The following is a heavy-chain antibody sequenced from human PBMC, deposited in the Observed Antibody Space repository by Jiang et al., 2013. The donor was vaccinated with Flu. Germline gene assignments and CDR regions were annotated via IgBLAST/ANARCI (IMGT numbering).Heavy chain of an antibody. CDR2: YNHSGST. D-gene: IGHD2-2*01. CDR1: GGSFSGYY. V-gene: IGHV4-34*01. CDR3: ARSVPAAAAARRYYYYGMDV. Sequence: LLKPSETLSLTCAVYGGSFSGYYWSWIRQPPGKGRGVDWGKYNHSGSTNYNPSLKSRVTISVDTSKNQFSLKLSSVTAADTAVYYCARSVPAAAAARRYYYYGMDVWGQGTTVTVSS. J-gene: IGHJ6*02.